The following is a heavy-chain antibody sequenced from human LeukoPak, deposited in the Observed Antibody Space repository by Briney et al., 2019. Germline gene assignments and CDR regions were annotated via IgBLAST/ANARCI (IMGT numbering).Heavy chain of an antibody. Sequence: GGSLRLSCAASGFTFSSYAMSWVRQAPGKGLEWVSVIYSGGSTYYADSVKGRFTISRDNSKNTLYLQMNSLRAEDTAVYYCRGSSSIVARSNYGMDVWGQGTTVTVSS. CDR2: IYSGGST. CDR3: RGSSSIVARSNYGMDV. V-gene: IGHV3-66*01. J-gene: IGHJ6*02. CDR1: GFTFSSYA. D-gene: IGHD2-2*01.